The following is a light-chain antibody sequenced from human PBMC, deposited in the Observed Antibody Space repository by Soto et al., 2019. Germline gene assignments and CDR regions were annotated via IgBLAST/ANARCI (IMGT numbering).Light chain of an antibody. Sequence: DIQMTHSPSSLSASVGDRVTIPCQGSQDISNYLSWYQQKPGKAPKLLIYDASNLETGVPSRFSGSGSGTDFTFTISSLQPEDIATYYCQQYDNLPRVFGPGTKVDIK. CDR3: QQYDNLPRV. J-gene: IGKJ3*01. CDR1: QDISNY. V-gene: IGKV1-33*01. CDR2: DAS.